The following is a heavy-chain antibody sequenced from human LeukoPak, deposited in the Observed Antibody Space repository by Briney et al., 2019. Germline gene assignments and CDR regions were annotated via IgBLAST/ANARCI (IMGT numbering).Heavy chain of an antibody. J-gene: IGHJ4*02. Sequence: ASVKVSCKASGYTFTGYYMHWVRQAPGQGLEWMGIINPSGGSTSYAQKFQGRVTMTRDTSTSTVYMELSSLRSEDTAVYYCAREAAVTTALDYWGQGTLVTVSS. D-gene: IGHD4-11*01. CDR3: AREAAVTTALDY. V-gene: IGHV1-46*01. CDR2: INPSGGST. CDR1: GYTFTGYY.